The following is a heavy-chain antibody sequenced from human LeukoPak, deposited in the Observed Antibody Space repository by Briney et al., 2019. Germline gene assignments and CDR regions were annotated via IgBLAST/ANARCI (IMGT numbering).Heavy chain of an antibody. CDR1: GFTFSSYA. CDR2: ISGSGGST. CDR3: AKDPGIAVAGYFDY. Sequence: GGSLRLSCAASGFTFSSYAMSWVRQAPGKGLEWVSAISGSGGSTYYADSVKGRFAISRDNSKNTLYLQMNSLRAEDTAVYYCAKDPGIAVAGYFDYWGQGTLVTVSS. D-gene: IGHD6-19*01. J-gene: IGHJ4*02. V-gene: IGHV3-23*01.